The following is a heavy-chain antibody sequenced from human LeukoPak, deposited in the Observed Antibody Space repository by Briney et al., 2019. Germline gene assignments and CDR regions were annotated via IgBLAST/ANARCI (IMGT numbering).Heavy chain of an antibody. CDR2: IYSSGST. CDR3: ARHGADEWFDY. Sequence: PSETLSLTCTVPGRSSKNYHWSWIRQPPGKTLEWIGYIYSSGSTNSNPSLKSRVTISADRAKNQFSLNLSSVTAANTLLISGARHGADEWFDYWGQGTLVTVPS. CDR1: GRSSKNYH. J-gene: IGHJ4*02. V-gene: IGHV4-4*09. D-gene: IGHD2-8*01.